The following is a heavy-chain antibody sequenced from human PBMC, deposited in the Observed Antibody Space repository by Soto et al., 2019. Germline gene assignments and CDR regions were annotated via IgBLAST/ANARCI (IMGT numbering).Heavy chain of an antibody. Sequence: QVQLVESGGGVVQPGRSLRLSCAASGFTFSSYGMHWVRQAPGKGLEWVAVIWYDGSNKYYADSVKGRFTISRDNSKNTLYLQMNSLRDEDTAVYYCARDTPRHYDFWSGYSGYYYGMDVWGQGTTVTVSS. CDR3: ARDTPRHYDFWSGYSGYYYGMDV. D-gene: IGHD3-3*01. CDR2: IWYDGSNK. J-gene: IGHJ6*02. V-gene: IGHV3-33*01. CDR1: GFTFSSYG.